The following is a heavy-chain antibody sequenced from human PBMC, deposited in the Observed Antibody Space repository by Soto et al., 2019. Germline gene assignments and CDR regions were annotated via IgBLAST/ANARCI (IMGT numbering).Heavy chain of an antibody. CDR2: IYYSGNT. J-gene: IGHJ5*01. CDR1: VDSVTSGNYY. Sequence: SQTLSLTCTVSVDSVTSGNYYWSWIRQPTGKGLEWIGYIYYSGNTNYSPSLKSRVTMSLDRSNNQFSLNLISVTAADTAVYYCARIPGYTSMIYWFDPWGQGILVTVSS. V-gene: IGHV4-61*01. CDR3: ARIPGYTSMIYWFDP. D-gene: IGHD5-18*01.